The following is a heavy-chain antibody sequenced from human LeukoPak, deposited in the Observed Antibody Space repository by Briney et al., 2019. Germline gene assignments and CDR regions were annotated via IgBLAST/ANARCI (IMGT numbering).Heavy chain of an antibody. CDR3: ARGRIGYCSGTSCYLDS. D-gene: IGHD2-2*01. V-gene: IGHV3-49*04. J-gene: IGHJ4*02. CDR1: GFTFGDHT. Sequence: PGGSLRLSCTGSGFTFGDHTMNWVRQAPGKGLEWVGFITTKPYGATPEYAASVAGRFTISRDDSRGIAYLQMNSLKIEDTAVYFRARGRIGYCSGTSCYLDSWGQGTLVTVSS. CDR2: ITTKPYGATP.